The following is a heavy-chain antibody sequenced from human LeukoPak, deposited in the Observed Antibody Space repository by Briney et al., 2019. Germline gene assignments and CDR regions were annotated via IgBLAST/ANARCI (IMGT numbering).Heavy chain of an antibody. V-gene: IGHV3-30*18. J-gene: IGHJ4*02. D-gene: IGHD4-17*01. Sequence: GASLRLSCAASGFTFSSYGMHWVRQAPGKGLEWVAVISYDGSNKYYADSVKGRFTISRNNSKNTLYLQMNSLRAEDTAVYYCAKGGAGDYLDYWGQGTLVTVSS. CDR1: GFTFSSYG. CDR3: AKGGAGDYLDY. CDR2: ISYDGSNK.